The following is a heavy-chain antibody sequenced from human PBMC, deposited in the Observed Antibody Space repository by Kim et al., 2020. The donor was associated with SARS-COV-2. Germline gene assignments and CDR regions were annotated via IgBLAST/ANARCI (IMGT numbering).Heavy chain of an antibody. CDR3: AHSAYDSSGYYAFDV. CDR2: IYWDADV. V-gene: IGHV2-5*02. J-gene: IGHJ3*01. CDR1: GFSLNDNRVG. D-gene: IGHD3-22*01. Sequence: SGPTLVNPTQTLTLTCTFSGFSLNDNRVGVGWIRQPPGKALEWLAVIYWDADVRYSPSLRSRLSITNDTPKNQVVLTMTNMDPVDTATYYCAHSAYDSSGYYAFDVWGQGTAVAVST.